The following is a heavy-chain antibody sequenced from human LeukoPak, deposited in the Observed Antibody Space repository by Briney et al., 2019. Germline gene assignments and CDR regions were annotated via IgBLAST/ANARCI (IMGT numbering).Heavy chain of an antibody. J-gene: IGHJ4*02. CDR1: GGSISSYY. V-gene: IGHV4-59*12. Sequence: PSETLSLTCTVSGGSISSYYWSWIRQPPGKGLEWIGYIYYSGSTNYNPSLKSRVTISVDTSKNQFSLKLSSVTAADTAVYYCARGQRGSYGSGSYSYFDYWGQGTLVTVSS. D-gene: IGHD3-10*01. CDR3: ARGQRGSYGSGSYSYFDY. CDR2: IYYSGST.